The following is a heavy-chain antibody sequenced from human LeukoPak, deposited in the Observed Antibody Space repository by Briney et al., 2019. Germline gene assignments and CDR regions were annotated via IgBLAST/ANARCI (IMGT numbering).Heavy chain of an antibody. J-gene: IGHJ5*02. CDR1: GFTFSSYS. V-gene: IGHV3-21*01. CDR3: ARDRSGGNWFDP. Sequence: GGSLTLSCAASGFTFSSYSMNWVRQAPGKGLEWVSSISSSSSYIYYADSVKGRFTISRENAKNSLYLQMNSLRAEDTAVYYCARDRSGGNWFDPWGQGTLVTVSS. CDR2: ISSSSSYI. D-gene: IGHD3-16*01.